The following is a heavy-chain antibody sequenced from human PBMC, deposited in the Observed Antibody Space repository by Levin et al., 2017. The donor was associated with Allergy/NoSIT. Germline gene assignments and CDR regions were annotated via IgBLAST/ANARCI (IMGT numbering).Heavy chain of an antibody. J-gene: IGHJ4*02. V-gene: IGHV4-59*01. D-gene: IGHD3-16*01. CDR2: IYYSGST. CDR3: AMGEYYFDY. CDR1: GGSISSYY. Sequence: TSETLSLTCTVSGGSISSYYWSWIRQPPGKGLEWIGYIYYSGSTNYNPSLKSRVTISVDTSKNQFSLKLSSVTAADTAVYYCAMGEYYFDYWGQGTLVTVSS.